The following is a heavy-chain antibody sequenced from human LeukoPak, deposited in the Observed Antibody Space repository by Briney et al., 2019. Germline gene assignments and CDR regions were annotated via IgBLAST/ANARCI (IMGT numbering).Heavy chain of an antibody. D-gene: IGHD3-16*01. CDR2: ISGSGGST. Sequence: GGSLRLSCAVSGFSFSSYWMTWVRQAPGEGLEWVSAISGSGGSTYYADSVKGRFTISRDNSKNTLYLQMNSLRAEDTAVYYCAKDGGSRVIWFDPWGQGTLVTVSS. V-gene: IGHV3-23*01. J-gene: IGHJ5*02. CDR3: AKDGGSRVIWFDP. CDR1: GFSFSSYW.